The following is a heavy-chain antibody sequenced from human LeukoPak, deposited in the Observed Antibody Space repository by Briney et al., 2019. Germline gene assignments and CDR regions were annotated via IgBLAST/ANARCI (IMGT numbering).Heavy chain of an antibody. CDR1: GFTFNNYA. V-gene: IGHV3-23*01. J-gene: IGHJ6*03. Sequence: GGSLRLSCAASGFTFNNYAMSWVRQAPGKGLEWVSSISGSAGNTYYADSVKGRFTISRDASQTTLYLQMNSPTAEDTAVYYCAKVGSTVTSYYYYYMDVWGKGTTVAVSS. D-gene: IGHD4-11*01. CDR2: ISGSAGNT. CDR3: AKVGSTVTSYYYYYMDV.